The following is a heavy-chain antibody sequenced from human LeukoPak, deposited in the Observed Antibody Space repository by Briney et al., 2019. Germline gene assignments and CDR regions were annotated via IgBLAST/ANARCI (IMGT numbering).Heavy chain of an antibody. Sequence: GVSLRLSCAASGFTFSSYWMSWVRQTPGKGLEWVANIKQDGSEKYYVDSVKGRFTISRDNAKNSLYLQMNSLRAEDTAVYYSARVQCWGRSVRYFDYWGQGTLVTVSS. V-gene: IGHV3-7*03. D-gene: IGHD3-10*02. CDR2: IKQDGSEK. CDR1: GFTFSSYW. CDR3: ARVQCWGRSVRYFDY. J-gene: IGHJ4*02.